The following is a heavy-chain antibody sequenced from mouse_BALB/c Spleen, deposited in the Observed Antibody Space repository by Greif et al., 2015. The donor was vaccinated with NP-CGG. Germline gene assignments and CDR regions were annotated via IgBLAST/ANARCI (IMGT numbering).Heavy chain of an antibody. V-gene: IGHV1-84*02. CDR3: ARRTGTEAMDY. CDR1: GYTFTDYY. CDR2: ICPGSGNT. Sequence: QVQLKDSGPELVKPGASVKISCKASGYTFTDYYINWVKQKPGQGLEWIGWICPGSGNTKYNEKFKGKATLTVDTSSSTAYMQLSSLTSEDTAVYFCARRTGTEAMDYWGQGTSVTVSS. D-gene: IGHD4-1*01. J-gene: IGHJ4*01.